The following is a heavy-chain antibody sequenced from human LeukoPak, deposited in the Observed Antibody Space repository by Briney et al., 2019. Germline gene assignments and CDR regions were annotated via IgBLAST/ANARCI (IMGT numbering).Heavy chain of an antibody. J-gene: IGHJ5*02. CDR3: AAMVRGVIRNWFDP. Sequence: PGGSLRLSCAASGFTFSSYGVHWVRQAPGKGLEWVAFIRYDGSNKYYADSVKGRFTISRDNSKNTLYLQMNSLRAEDTAVYYCAAMVRGVIRNWFDPWGQRTLVTVSS. CDR1: GFTFSSYG. D-gene: IGHD3-10*01. CDR2: IRYDGSNK. V-gene: IGHV3-30*02.